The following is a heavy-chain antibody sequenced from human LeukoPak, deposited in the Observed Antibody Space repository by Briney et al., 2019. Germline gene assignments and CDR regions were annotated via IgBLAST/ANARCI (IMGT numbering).Heavy chain of an antibody. CDR3: ARLEGPMGGDDENWFDP. CDR1: GGSISSSSYY. CDR2: IYYSGST. Sequence: PSETLSLTCTVSGGSISSSSYYWGWIRQPPGKGLEWIGSIYYSGSTYYNPSLKSRVTISVDTSKNQFSLKLSSVTAADTAVYYCARLEGPMGGDDENWFDPWGQGTLVTVSS. D-gene: IGHD3-16*01. J-gene: IGHJ5*02. V-gene: IGHV4-39*07.